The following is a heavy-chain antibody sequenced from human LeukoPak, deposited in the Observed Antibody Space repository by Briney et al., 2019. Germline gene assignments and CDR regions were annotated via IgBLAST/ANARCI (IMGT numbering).Heavy chain of an antibody. CDR3: ARQRLLWFGELLSDGSDY. D-gene: IGHD3-10*01. V-gene: IGHV4-59*08. Sequence: PSETLSLTCTVSGGSISSYYWSWIRQPPGKGLEWIGYIYYSGSTNYNPSLKSRVTISVDTSKNQFSLKLSSVTAADTAVYYCARQRLLWFGELLSDGSDYWGQGTLVTVSS. CDR1: GGSISSYY. J-gene: IGHJ4*02. CDR2: IYYSGST.